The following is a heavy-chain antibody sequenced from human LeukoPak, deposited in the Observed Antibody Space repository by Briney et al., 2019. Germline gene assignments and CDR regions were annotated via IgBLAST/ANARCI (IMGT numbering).Heavy chain of an antibody. Sequence: QPGGSLRLSCAASGFTVSSNYMSWVRQAPGKGLEWVSVIYSGGSTYYADSVKGRFTISRDNSKNTLYLQMNSLRAEDTAVYYCARDWNPHYDFWSGYLVYWGQGTLVTVSS. V-gene: IGHV3-53*05. CDR2: IYSGGST. CDR3: ARDWNPHYDFWSGYLVY. D-gene: IGHD3-3*01. J-gene: IGHJ4*02. CDR1: GFTVSSNY.